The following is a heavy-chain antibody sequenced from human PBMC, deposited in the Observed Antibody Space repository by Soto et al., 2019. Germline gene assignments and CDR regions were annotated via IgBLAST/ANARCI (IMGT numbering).Heavy chain of an antibody. CDR3: ARDGSHSNYFDY. CDR1: GLTFSSYA. D-gene: IGHD3-10*01. V-gene: IGHV3-30-3*01. Sequence: GSLRLSCAASGLTFSSYAMHWVRQAPGKGLEWVAVISYDGSNKYYADSVKGRFTISRDNSKNTLYLQMNSLRAEDTAVYYCARDGSHSNYFDYWGQGTLVTVSS. J-gene: IGHJ4*02. CDR2: ISYDGSNK.